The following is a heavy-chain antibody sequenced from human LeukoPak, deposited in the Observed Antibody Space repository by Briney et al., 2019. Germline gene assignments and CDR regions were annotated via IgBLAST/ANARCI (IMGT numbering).Heavy chain of an antibody. V-gene: IGHV3-21*01. CDR3: ARLSYYDILTGYSGWFDP. CDR1: GFTFSSYS. Sequence: GGTLRLSCAASGFTFSSYSMNWVRQAPGKGLEWVSSISSSSSSYIYYADSVKGRFTISRDNAKNSLYLQMNSLRAEDTAVYYCARLSYYDILTGYSGWFDPWGKGTLVNVSS. D-gene: IGHD3-9*01. CDR2: ISSSSSSYI. J-gene: IGHJ5*02.